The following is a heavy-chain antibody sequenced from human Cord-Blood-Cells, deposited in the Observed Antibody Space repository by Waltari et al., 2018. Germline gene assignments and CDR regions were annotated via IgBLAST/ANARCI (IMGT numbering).Heavy chain of an antibody. V-gene: IGHV1-2*02. CDR3: AREVGGTFDAFDI. J-gene: IGHJ3*02. CDR2: SNPNMGGT. D-gene: IGHD1-26*01. Sequence: QVQLVQAGAEVKKPGASEKVSCKDSGPTCTGDHMHWVRTAPGQGLEWMGWSNPNMGGTNYAQKFQGRVTMTRDTSISTAYMELSRLGSDDTAVYYCAREVGGTFDAFDIWGQGTMVTVSS. CDR1: GPTCTGDH.